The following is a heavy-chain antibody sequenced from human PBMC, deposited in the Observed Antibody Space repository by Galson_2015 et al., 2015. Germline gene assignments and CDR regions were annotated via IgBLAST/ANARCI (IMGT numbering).Heavy chain of an antibody. V-gene: IGHV3-48*02. Sequence: SLRLSCAASGFTFSGYSMNWVRQAPGKGLEWVSYISSGGANIYYADSAKGRFTISRDNAKNSLYLQMNSLRDEDMAVYYCARDQGALYYFDYWGQGTLVTVSS. CDR3: ARDQGALYYFDY. CDR2: ISSGGANI. J-gene: IGHJ4*02. D-gene: IGHD3-10*01. CDR1: GFTFSGYS.